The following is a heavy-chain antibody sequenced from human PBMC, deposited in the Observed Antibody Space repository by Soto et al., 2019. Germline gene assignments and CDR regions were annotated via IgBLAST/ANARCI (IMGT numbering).Heavy chain of an antibody. J-gene: IGHJ3*02. Sequence: PGGSLRLSCAASGFTFSNAWMNWVRQAPGKGLEWVGRIKSKTDGGTTDYAAPVKGRFTISRDDSKNTLYLQMNSLKTEDTAVYFCTTDVSLEVIAAVPPDAFDIWGQGTMVTGSS. CDR3: TTDVSLEVIAAVPPDAFDI. CDR2: IKSKTDGGTT. CDR1: GFTFSNAW. V-gene: IGHV3-15*07. D-gene: IGHD6-13*01.